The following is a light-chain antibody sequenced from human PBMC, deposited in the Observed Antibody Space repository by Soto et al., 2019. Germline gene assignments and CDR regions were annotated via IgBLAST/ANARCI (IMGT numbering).Light chain of an antibody. CDR2: DAS. Sequence: EIVLTQSPGTLSLSPGDRATLSCRASQSVGRDYLAWFQQKPGQAPRLLIHDASRRVTGMPDRFSGSGSGTDFTLTISRLEPEDFAGYYCQQYAASPITFGQGTRLEIK. V-gene: IGKV3-20*01. CDR3: QQYAASPIT. CDR1: QSVGRDY. J-gene: IGKJ5*01.